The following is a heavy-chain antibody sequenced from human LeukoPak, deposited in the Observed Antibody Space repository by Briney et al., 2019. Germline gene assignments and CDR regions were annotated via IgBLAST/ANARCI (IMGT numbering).Heavy chain of an antibody. Sequence: ASVKVSCKDSGYTFTRYYMHWVRQAPGQGLEWMGWINPNSGGTNYPQKFQGRVTMTRDTSISTAYMELSRLRSDDTAVYYCARVPNYDFWSGPYYYYMDVWGKGTTVTVSS. CDR2: INPNSGGT. J-gene: IGHJ6*03. CDR1: GYTFTRYY. V-gene: IGHV1-2*02. D-gene: IGHD3-3*01. CDR3: ARVPNYDFWSGPYYYYMDV.